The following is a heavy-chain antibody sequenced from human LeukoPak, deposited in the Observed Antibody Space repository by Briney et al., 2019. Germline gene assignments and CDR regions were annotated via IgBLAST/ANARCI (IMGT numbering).Heavy chain of an antibody. V-gene: IGHV3-23*01. D-gene: IGHD2-21*01. CDR1: GFTFSGYA. CDR2: IRGSGGST. J-gene: IGHJ6*03. Sequence: GGSLRLSCAASGFTFSGYAMSWVRQAPGKGLEWVSAIRGSGGSTYYADSLKGRFTISRDNSKNTLYLQINSLRAEDTAVYYCAKHLWSYYYYYMDVWGKGTTVTVSS. CDR3: AKHLWSYYYYYMDV.